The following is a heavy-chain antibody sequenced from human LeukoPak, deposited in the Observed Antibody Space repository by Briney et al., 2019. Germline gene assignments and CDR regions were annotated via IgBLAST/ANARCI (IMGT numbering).Heavy chain of an antibody. J-gene: IGHJ4*02. CDR2: ISAYNGNT. Sequence: ASVKVSCKASGYTFTSYGISWVRQAPGQGLEWMGWISAYNGNTNYAQKLQGRVTMTTDTSTSTAYMELRSLRPDDTAVYYCARVGVYYDSSGYYDYWGQGTLVTVSS. D-gene: IGHD3-22*01. CDR1: GYTFTSYG. V-gene: IGHV1-18*01. CDR3: ARVGVYYDSSGYYDY.